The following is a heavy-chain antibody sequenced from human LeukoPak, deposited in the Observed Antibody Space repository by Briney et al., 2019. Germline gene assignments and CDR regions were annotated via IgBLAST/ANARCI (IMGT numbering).Heavy chain of an antibody. CDR1: GYTFTSYG. CDR3: ALTPIRYFDWLVLVRSWTGI. D-gene: IGHD3-9*01. V-gene: IGHV1-18*01. CDR2: ISAYNGNT. Sequence: ASVKVSCKASGYTFTSYGISWVRQAPGQGLEWMGWISAYNGNTNYAQKLQGRVTMTTDTSTSTAYMELRSLRSDDTAVYYCALTPIRYFDWLVLVRSWTGIWGQGTMVTVSS. J-gene: IGHJ3*02.